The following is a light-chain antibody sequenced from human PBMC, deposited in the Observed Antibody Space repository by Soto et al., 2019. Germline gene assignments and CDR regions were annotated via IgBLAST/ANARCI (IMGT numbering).Light chain of an antibody. CDR1: SSDVGSYNL. CDR3: CSYAGSSTFVV. Sequence: QSALTQPASVSGSPGQSITISCTGSSSDVGSYNLVSWYQQHPGKAPKLMIYVGDKRPSGVSNRFSGSKSGNTASLTISGLPAEDEADYYCCSYAGSSTFVVFGGGTKLTVL. CDR2: VGD. J-gene: IGLJ2*01. V-gene: IGLV2-23*01.